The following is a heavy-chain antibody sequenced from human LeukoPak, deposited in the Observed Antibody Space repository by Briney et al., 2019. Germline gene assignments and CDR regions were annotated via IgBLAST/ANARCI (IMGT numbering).Heavy chain of an antibody. J-gene: IGHJ6*03. Sequence: SETLSLTCSVSGASISSYYWSWIRQPPGKGLEWIVYMSDSGSTDYNPSLKSRVTILLDTSRNQFSLRLSSVTAADTAVYYCARRHSNSPDSYHFYMDIWGKGTTVTVSS. CDR3: ARRHSNSPDSYHFYMDI. CDR2: MSDSGST. D-gene: IGHD6-6*01. CDR1: GASISSYY. V-gene: IGHV4-59*01.